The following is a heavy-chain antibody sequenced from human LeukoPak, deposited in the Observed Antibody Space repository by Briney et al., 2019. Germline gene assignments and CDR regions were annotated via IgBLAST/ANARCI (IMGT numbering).Heavy chain of an antibody. CDR1: GFTFSSYA. CDR2: ISYDGSNK. V-gene: IGHV3-30-3*01. D-gene: IGHD3-10*01. Sequence: PGRSLRLSCAASGFTFSSYAMHWVRQAPGKGLEWVAVISYDGSNKYYADSAKGRFTISRDNSKNTLYLQMNSLRAEDTAVYYCARGELLDPWGQGTLVTVSS. CDR3: ARGELLDP. J-gene: IGHJ5*02.